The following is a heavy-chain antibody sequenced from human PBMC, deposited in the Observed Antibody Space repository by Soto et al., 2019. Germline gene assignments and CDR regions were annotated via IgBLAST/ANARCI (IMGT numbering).Heavy chain of an antibody. CDR3: ARLRNQYTRTSHV. J-gene: IGHJ6*02. Sequence: GGDLRLCCAASEVTVSSSYMSSVVLAPGNGLERASVLYSGGSRYYADSVNGRFTIPLYNSKNTLYLHMNSLRAEDTAVYYCARLRNQYTRTSHVRGQGTTVTVS. V-gene: IGHV3-53*01. CDR1: EVTVSSSY. D-gene: IGHD6-6*01. CDR2: LYSGGSR.